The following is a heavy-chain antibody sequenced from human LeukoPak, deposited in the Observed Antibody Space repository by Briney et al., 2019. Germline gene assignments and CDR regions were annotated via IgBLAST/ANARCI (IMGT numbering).Heavy chain of an antibody. CDR1: GFTFSSYW. V-gene: IGHV3-7*01. D-gene: IGHD1-26*01. CDR2: IEHDGSEK. Sequence: PGGSLRLSCAASGFTFSSYWMTWVRQAPGRGLEWVAYIEHDGSEKYYVDSVKGRITISRDNAKNSLFLEMNSLRAEDTAVYYCAREGSSDAFDIWGQGTMVTVSS. J-gene: IGHJ3*02. CDR3: AREGSSDAFDI.